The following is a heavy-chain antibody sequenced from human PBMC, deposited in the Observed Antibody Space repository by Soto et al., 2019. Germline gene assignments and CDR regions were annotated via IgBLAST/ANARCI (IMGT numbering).Heavy chain of an antibody. CDR2: IYYSGST. J-gene: IGHJ5*02. V-gene: IGHV4-31*03. D-gene: IGHD3-10*01. Sequence: SETLSLTCTVSGGSISSGGYYWSWIRQHPGKGLEWIGYIYYSGSTYYNPSLKSRVTISVDTSKNQFSLKLSSVTAADTAVYYCAREFREITRVRGVGNWSDPWGQGTLVTVSS. CDR3: AREFREITRVRGVGNWSDP. CDR1: GGSISSGGYY.